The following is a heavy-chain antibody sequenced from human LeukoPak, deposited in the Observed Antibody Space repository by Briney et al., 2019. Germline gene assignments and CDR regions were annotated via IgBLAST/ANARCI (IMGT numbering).Heavy chain of an antibody. CDR3: ARAPMTTEDY. CDR1: GFTFSTFA. Sequence: PGGPLRLSCAASGFTFSTFAMSWVRQAPGKGLEWVSVIYSGGGTNYADSVKGRFTISRDRSKNTLYLQMNSLRVEDTAVYYCARAPMTTEDYWGQGTLVTVSS. CDR2: IYSGGGT. V-gene: IGHV3-53*01. J-gene: IGHJ4*02. D-gene: IGHD4-17*01.